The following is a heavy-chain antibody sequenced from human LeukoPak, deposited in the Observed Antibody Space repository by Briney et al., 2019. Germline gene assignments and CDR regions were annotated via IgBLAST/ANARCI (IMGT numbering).Heavy chain of an antibody. Sequence: GGSLRLSWAASGFTFSSYAMSWVRQAPGKGLEWASAISGSGGSTYYADSVKGRFTISRDNSKNTLYLQMNSLRAEDTAVYYCAKETLRYCSSTSCQGFDYWGQGTLVTVSS. CDR1: GFTFSSYA. V-gene: IGHV3-23*01. CDR2: ISGSGGST. D-gene: IGHD2-2*01. CDR3: AKETLRYCSSTSCQGFDY. J-gene: IGHJ4*02.